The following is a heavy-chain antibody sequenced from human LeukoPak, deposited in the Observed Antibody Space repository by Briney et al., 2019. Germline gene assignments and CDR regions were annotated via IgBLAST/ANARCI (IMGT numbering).Heavy chain of an antibody. Sequence: PSETLSLTCAVYGGSFRGYYGSWIRQPPGEGLEWLGESNHSGSTNYNPSLKSRVTISVDTSKNQFPLKLSSVIAADTAVYYCARGGYYYDTSGYSYWGQGTLVTVSS. CDR2: SNHSGST. J-gene: IGHJ4*02. CDR3: ARGGYYYDTSGYSY. V-gene: IGHV4-34*01. D-gene: IGHD3-22*01. CDR1: GGSFRGYY.